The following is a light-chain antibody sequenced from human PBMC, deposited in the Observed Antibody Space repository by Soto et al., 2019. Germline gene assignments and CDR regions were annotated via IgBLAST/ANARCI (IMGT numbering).Light chain of an antibody. CDR1: QDISNY. V-gene: IGKV1-33*01. CDR3: QQYDNLPPSIT. CDR2: DAS. Sequence: DIHMTQSPSSLSASVLDIFTITFHASQDISNYLNWYQQKPGKAPKLLIYDASNLETGVPSRFSGSGSGTDFTFTISSLQPEDIATYYCQQYDNLPPSITFGQGTRLEIK. J-gene: IGKJ5*01.